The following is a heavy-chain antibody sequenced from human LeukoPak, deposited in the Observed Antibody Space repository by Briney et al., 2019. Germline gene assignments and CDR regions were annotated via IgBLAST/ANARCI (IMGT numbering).Heavy chain of an antibody. V-gene: IGHV1-2*02. CDR2: INPNTGGT. CDR3: ASPVPAAMQAYYYYGMDG. J-gene: IGHJ6*02. Sequence: ASVKVSCKTSGYTFTAYYIHWVRQAPAQGLGRVGWINPNTGGTNYSQKFQGRGTMTRDTSISTAYMELSRLRSDDTAVYYCASPVPAAMQAYYYYGMDGRGQGTTVTVS. CDR1: GYTFTAYY. D-gene: IGHD2-2*01.